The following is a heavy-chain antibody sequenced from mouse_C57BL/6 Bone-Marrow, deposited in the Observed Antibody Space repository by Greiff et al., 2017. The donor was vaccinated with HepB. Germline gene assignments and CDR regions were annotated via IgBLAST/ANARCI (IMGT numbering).Heavy chain of an antibody. CDR1: GFTFSSYA. D-gene: IGHD4-1*01. CDR3: ARDQAGTETGYFDV. J-gene: IGHJ1*03. CDR2: ISDGGSYT. V-gene: IGHV5-4*01. Sequence: EVKLVESGGGLVKPGGSLKLSCAASGFTFSSYAMSWVRQTPEKRLEWVATISDGGSYTYYPDNVKGRFTISRDNAKNNLYLQMRHLKSEDTAMYYCARDQAGTETGYFDVWGTGTTVTVSS.